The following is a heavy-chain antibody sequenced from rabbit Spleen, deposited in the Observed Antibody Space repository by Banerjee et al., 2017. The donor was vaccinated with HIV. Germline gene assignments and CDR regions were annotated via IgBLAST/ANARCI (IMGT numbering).Heavy chain of an antibody. CDR1: GFSFSGGYY. CDR3: ARDTLVLYYINL. D-gene: IGHD1-1*01. Sequence: QSLEESGGDLVKPGASLTLTCKASGFSFSGGYYMCWVRQAPGKGLEWIGCINIGSSGGTAYATWAKGQFTISKTSSTTVTLQMTSLTAADTATYFCARDTLVLYYINLWGPGTLVTVS. V-gene: IGHV1S40*01. CDR2: INIGSSGGT. J-gene: IGHJ4*01.